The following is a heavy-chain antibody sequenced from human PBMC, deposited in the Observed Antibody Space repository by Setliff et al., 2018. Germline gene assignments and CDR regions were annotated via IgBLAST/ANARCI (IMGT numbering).Heavy chain of an antibody. J-gene: IGHJ4*02. CDR3: VRTVVPGYYFDS. CDR2: IRNKASSYTT. Sequence: GGSLRLSCAASGFTFSDHYMDWVRQTPGKGLEWVGRIRNKASSYTTEYAASVKGRFTIARDSSKNSVYLQMNSLKTEDAAVYFCVRTVVPGYYFDSWGQGTLVTVSS. CDR1: GFTFSDHY. D-gene: IGHD3-10*01. V-gene: IGHV3-72*01.